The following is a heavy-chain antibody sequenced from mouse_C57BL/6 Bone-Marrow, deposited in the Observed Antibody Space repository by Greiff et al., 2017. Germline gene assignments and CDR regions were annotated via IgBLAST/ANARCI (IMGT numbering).Heavy chain of an antibody. CDR1: GYTFTSYW. V-gene: IGHV1-7*01. Sequence: QVQLLQSGAGLAKPGASVKLSCKASGYTFTSYWMHWGKQRPGQGLEWFGYISRSSGNTKSTQKFKDKTTLTADNSSSTAYMQLSILTYEDSAVYYCARSPYYYGSSLWFVDFWDTGPTVTVSS. CDR2: ISRSSGNT. CDR3: ARSPYYYGSSLWFVDF. D-gene: IGHD1-1*01. J-gene: IGHJ1*03.